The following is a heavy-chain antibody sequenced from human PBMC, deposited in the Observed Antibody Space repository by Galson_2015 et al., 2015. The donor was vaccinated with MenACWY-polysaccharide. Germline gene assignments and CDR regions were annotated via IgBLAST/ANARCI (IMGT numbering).Heavy chain of an antibody. J-gene: IGHJ3*01. V-gene: IGHV4-39*01. CDR2: SHYSGIT. D-gene: IGHD2-2*01. Sequence: TLYLTCTVSGGSISTRTHYWHWIRQPPGTGLEWVGNSHYSGITYYNPSLKGRVSISVDTPKNQFSLRLTSVTAADTALYFCARNWDSSTLLGNAFDVWGQGTMVTVTS. CDR1: GGSISTRTHY. CDR3: ARNWDSSTLLGNAFDV.